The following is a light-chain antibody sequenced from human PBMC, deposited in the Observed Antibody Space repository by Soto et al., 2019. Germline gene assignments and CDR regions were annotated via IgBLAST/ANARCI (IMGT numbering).Light chain of an antibody. CDR1: GTDVGQYNY. J-gene: IGLJ1*01. CDR3: SSYSTTNILV. V-gene: IGLV2-8*01. CDR2: HVS. Sequence: QSALTQPPSASGSPGQSVTISCTGAGTDVGQYNYVSWYQQHPGKAPKLLIHHVSRRPSGVPARFSGSKSGNTASLTVSGLQTEDEADYYCSSYSTTNILVFGSGTKLTVL.